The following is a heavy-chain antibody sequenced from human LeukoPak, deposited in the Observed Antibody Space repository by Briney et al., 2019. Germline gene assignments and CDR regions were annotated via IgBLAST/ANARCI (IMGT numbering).Heavy chain of an antibody. Sequence: GGSLRLSCAASGFTCSRYSMNWVRQAPGKGLEWVSSISSSRSYIYSADSMKGRFSISRDNAKNSLYLQMNSLRAEDTAVYHCAVILQSYQMLLTCAFDVWGQGTLVTVSS. CDR3: AVILQSYQMLLTCAFDV. J-gene: IGHJ5*02. V-gene: IGHV3-21*01. D-gene: IGHD2-2*01. CDR1: GFTCSRYS. CDR2: ISSSRSYI.